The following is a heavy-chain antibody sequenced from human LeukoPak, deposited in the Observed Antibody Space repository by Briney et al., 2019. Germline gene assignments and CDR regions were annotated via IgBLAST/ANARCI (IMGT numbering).Heavy chain of an antibody. CDR3: AKEGIAAGYDY. J-gene: IGHJ4*02. CDR1: GFTFSSYG. CDR2: ISGSGGST. V-gene: IGHV3-23*01. Sequence: GGSLRLSCAASGFTFSSYGMSWVRQAPGKGLEWVAAISGSGGSTYYADSVKGRFTISRDNSQNTLYLQMNSLRAEDTAVYYCAKEGIAAGYDYWGQGTLVTVSS. D-gene: IGHD6-13*01.